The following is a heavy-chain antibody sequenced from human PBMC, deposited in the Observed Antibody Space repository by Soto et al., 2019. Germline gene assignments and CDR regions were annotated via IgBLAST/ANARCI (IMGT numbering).Heavy chain of an antibody. CDR3: AREPPDDLFDI. V-gene: IGHV4-59*01. CDR1: VGSISSYY. D-gene: IGHD1-1*01. Sequence: SETLSLTCTVSVGSISSYYWSWIRQPPGKGLEWIGYIYYSGSTNYNPSLKSRVTISVDTSKNQFSLKLSSVIAVDTAVYYCAREPPDDLFDIWGQGTMVTVSS. CDR2: IYYSGST. J-gene: IGHJ3*02.